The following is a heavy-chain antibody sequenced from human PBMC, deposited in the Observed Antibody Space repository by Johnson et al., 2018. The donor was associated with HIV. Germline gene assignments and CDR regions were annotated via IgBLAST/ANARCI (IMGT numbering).Heavy chain of an antibody. V-gene: IGHV3-53*01. CDR2: IYVGGNT. Sequence: VQLVESGGGLIQPGGSLRVSCAASGFRVSGNYMSWVRQAPGKGLEWVSSIYVGGNTYSADSVKGRFTISRDNSENTLYLQMNRLRAEDTAVYYCARAYYDSRGYYPHAFHVWGQGTVVTVSS. D-gene: IGHD3-22*01. J-gene: IGHJ3*01. CDR1: GFRVSGNY. CDR3: ARAYYDSRGYYPHAFHV.